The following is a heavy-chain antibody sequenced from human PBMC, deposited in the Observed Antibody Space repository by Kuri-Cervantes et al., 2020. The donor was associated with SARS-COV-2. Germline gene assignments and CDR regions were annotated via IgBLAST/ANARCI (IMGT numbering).Heavy chain of an antibody. CDR3: ARVVRGVIIEGDY. V-gene: IGHV3-30-3*01. CDR2: ISYDGSNK. CDR1: GFTFSSYA. D-gene: IGHD3-10*01. J-gene: IGHJ4*02. Sequence: GSLKISCAASGFTFSSYAMHWVRQAPGKGLEWVAVISYDGSNKYYADSVKGRFTISRDNSKNTLYLQMNSLRAEDTAVYYCARVVRGVIIEGDYWGQGTLVTVSS.